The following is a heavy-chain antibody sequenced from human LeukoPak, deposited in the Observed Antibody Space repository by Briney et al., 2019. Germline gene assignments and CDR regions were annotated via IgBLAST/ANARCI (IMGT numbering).Heavy chain of an antibody. D-gene: IGHD6-13*01. J-gene: IGHJ1*01. CDR3: AKDRESIAAAGSGYFQH. Sequence: GGSLRLSCAASGFTFSSYGMHWVRQAPGKGLEWVAFIRYDGSNKYYADSVKGRFTISRDNSKNTLYLQMNSLRAEDTAVYYCAKDRESIAAAGSGYFQHWGQGTLVTVSS. CDR2: IRYDGSNK. V-gene: IGHV3-30*02. CDR1: GFTFSSYG.